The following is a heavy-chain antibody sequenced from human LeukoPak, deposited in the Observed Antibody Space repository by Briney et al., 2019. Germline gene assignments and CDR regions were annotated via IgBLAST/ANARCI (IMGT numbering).Heavy chain of an antibody. J-gene: IGHJ4*02. CDR2: ISFDGSNK. CDR3: ARGRGPYYFDY. CDR1: GFTFSSHG. V-gene: IGHV3-30*03. Sequence: GRSLRLSCVASGFTFSSHGIHWVRQAPGKGLEWVAVISFDGSNKYFADSVKGRFTISRDNSKNTLYLQMNSLRAEDTAVYYCARGRGPYYFDYWGQGTLVTVSS.